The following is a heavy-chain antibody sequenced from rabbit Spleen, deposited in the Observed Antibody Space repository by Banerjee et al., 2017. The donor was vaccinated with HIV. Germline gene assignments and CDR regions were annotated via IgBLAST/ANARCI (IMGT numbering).Heavy chain of an antibody. V-gene: IGHV1S40*01. CDR1: GFSFSDTYY. D-gene: IGHD2-1*01. Sequence: QSLEESGGDRVKPGASLTLTCTASGFSFSDTYYMCWVRQAPGKGLESIACIYGGSGGSTWYASWAIGRLAFTKASSTMTLLLAGLTAADTAAYFCVRVIAAKFNLWGPGTLVTVS. CDR3: VRVIAAKFNL. CDR2: IYGGSGGST. J-gene: IGHJ4*01.